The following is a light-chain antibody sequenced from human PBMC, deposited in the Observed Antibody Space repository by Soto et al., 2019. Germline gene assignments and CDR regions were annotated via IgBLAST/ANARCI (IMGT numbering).Light chain of an antibody. CDR1: QNINSY. J-gene: IGKJ4*01. Sequence: DIQMTQSPSSLSASVGDRVTITCRASQNINSYLNWYQQKPGKSPRLLIYTASIWQTGVPSGFSGSGSGTDFTLTISSLQTEDFATYYCQQTQSFPLTFGGGTKVEIK. V-gene: IGKV1-39*01. CDR3: QQTQSFPLT. CDR2: TAS.